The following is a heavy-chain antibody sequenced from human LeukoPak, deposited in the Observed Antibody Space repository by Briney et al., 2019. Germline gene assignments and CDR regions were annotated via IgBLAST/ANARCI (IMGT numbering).Heavy chain of an antibody. CDR3: ARTGGGQGIHYYMDV. J-gene: IGHJ6*03. V-gene: IGHV4-59*01. CDR1: GGSISRYY. CDR2: VYYSGTT. D-gene: IGHD1-1*01. Sequence: SETLSLTCTVSGGSISRYYWSWIRQPPGKGLEWIGYVYYSGTTNYNPSLRTRVTISVDTSKNQFSLRLTSLTAADTAIYYCARTGGGQGIHYYMDVWGKGTPITVSS.